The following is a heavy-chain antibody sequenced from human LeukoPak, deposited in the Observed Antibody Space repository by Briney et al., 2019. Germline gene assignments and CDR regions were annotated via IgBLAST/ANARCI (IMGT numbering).Heavy chain of an antibody. CDR1: GFTFSSSA. Sequence: GASVKVSCKTSGFTFSSSAVQWVRQARGQRLEWTGWIVVGSGNTNYAQKFQERVTITRDMSTSTTYMELSSLRSEDTAVYYCAAESGTIVRGVPNWFDPWGQGTLVTVSS. J-gene: IGHJ5*02. CDR3: AAESGTIVRGVPNWFDP. D-gene: IGHD3-10*01. CDR2: IVVGSGNT. V-gene: IGHV1-58*01.